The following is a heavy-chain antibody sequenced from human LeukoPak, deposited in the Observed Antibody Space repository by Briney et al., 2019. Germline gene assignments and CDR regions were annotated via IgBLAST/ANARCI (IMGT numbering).Heavy chain of an antibody. V-gene: IGHV4-39*07. CDR2: IYYTGST. D-gene: IGHD3-10*01. J-gene: IGHJ4*02. CDR3: AREGFGESPYFDY. Sequence: SETLSLTCTVSGDSISSNPYYWGWIRQPPGKGLEWIGSIYYTGSTSYTPSLKSRVTMSVDTSKNQFSLKMSSVTAADTAVYYCAREGFGESPYFDYWGQGTLVTVSS. CDR1: GDSISSNPYY.